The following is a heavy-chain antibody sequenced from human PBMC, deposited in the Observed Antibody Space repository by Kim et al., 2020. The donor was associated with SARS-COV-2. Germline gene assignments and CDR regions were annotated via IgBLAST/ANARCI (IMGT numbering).Heavy chain of an antibody. V-gene: IGHV3-9*01. CDR2: ISWNSGNL. J-gene: IGHJ4*02. CDR1: GFSFDDYA. CDR3: AKGYSLYYYGSGSYLSYFDY. D-gene: IGHD3-10*01. Sequence: GGSLRLSCAASGFSFDDYAMHWVRQAPGKGLEWVSGISWNSGNLGYADSVKGRFTISRDNAKNSLYLQMNSLRADDTALYYCAKGYSLYYYGSGSYLSYFDYWGQGTLVTVSS.